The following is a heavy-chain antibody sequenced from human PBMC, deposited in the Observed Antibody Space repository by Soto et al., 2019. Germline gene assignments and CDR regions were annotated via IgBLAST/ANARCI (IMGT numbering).Heavy chain of an antibody. Sequence: EVQLVQSGAEVKKPGESLRISCKGSGYSFTSYWISWVRQMPGKGLEWMGRIDPSDSYTNYSPSFQGHVPISADKSIXXAYRQWSSLKASDTAMYYCARLQAAAGDNDLTFDYWGQGTLVTVSS. J-gene: IGHJ4*02. D-gene: IGHD6-13*01. CDR2: IDPSDSYT. CDR3: ARLQAAAGDNDLTFDY. CDR1: GYSFTSYW. V-gene: IGHV5-10-1*01.